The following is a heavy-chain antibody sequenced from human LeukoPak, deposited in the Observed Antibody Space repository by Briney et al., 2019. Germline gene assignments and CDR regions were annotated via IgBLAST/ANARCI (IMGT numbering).Heavy chain of an antibody. J-gene: IGHJ4*02. CDR1: GYTFTSYD. CDR3: ARASVDGSGSYSDY. Sequence: ASVKVSCKASGYTFTSYDINWVRQATGQGLEWMGWMNPNSGNTGYAQKFQGRVTITRTTSISTAYMELSSLRSEDTAVYYCARASVDGSGSYSDYWGQGTLVTVSS. D-gene: IGHD3-10*01. V-gene: IGHV1-8*03. CDR2: MNPNSGNT.